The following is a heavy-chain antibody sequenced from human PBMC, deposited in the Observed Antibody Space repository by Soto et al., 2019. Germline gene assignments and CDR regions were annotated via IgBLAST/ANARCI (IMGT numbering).Heavy chain of an antibody. CDR2: INAGSGNT. CDR1: GYTFTHYA. CDR3: ARGLAAEGA. V-gene: IGHV1-3*01. D-gene: IGHD6-13*01. J-gene: IGHJ5*02. Sequence: QVQLVQSGAEVKKPGASVKVSCTASGYTFTHYAIHWVRHAPGQRLEWMGFINAGSGNTKYSQTFQGRLTFTKDTSASTAYMDLSSLRSEDTAIYYCARGLAAEGAWCQGTLVTVSS.